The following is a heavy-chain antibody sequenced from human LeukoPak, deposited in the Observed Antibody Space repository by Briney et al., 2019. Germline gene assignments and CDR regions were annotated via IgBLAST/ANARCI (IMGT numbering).Heavy chain of an antibody. CDR2: MNPNSGNT. CDR1: GYTFTNYH. Sequence: ASVKVSCRASGYTFTNYHINWVRQATGQGLEWMGWMNPNSGNTGYAQKLQGRVTISRDTSTSTVYMELTRLRSADTAVYYCASGGPIMTTVTHFDYWGQGTLVTVSS. J-gene: IGHJ4*02. CDR3: ASGGPIMTTVTHFDY. V-gene: IGHV1-8*03. D-gene: IGHD4-11*01.